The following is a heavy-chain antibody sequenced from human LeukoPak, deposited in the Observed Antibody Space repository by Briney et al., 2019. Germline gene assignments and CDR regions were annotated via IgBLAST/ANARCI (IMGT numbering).Heavy chain of an antibody. D-gene: IGHD1-1*01. CDR2: ISGSGGST. V-gene: IGHV3-23*01. CDR1: GFTFSSYA. CDR3: AKMKGPRRGMNWFDP. J-gene: IGHJ5*02. Sequence: GGSLRLSCAASGFTFSSYAMSWVRQAPGKGLEWVSAISGSGGSTYYADSVKGRFTISRDNPKNTLYLQMNSLRAEDTAVYYCAKMKGPRRGMNWFDPWGQGTLVTVSS.